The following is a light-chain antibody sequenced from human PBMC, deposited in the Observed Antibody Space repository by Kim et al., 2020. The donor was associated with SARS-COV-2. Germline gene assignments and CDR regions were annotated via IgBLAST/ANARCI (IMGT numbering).Light chain of an antibody. CDR3: QSYDNNNHYV. V-gene: IGLV6-57*03. CDR1: SGSIDSNY. Sequence: KTVTSSCTRDSGSIDSNYVQWYQQRPGSAPTTVIYEDNQRPSGVPDRFSGSFDSSSNSASLTISGLKTEDEADYYCQSYDNNNHYVFGTGTTVTVL. CDR2: EDN. J-gene: IGLJ1*01.